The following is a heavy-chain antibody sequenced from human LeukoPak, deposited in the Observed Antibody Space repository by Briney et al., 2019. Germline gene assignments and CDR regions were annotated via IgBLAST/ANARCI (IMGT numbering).Heavy chain of an antibody. D-gene: IGHD3-16*01. CDR1: GGSITSYY. CDR2: IYSSGST. Sequence: SETLSLTCTVSGGSITSYYWSWIRQPAGKGLEWIGRIYSSGSTNFNPSLKSRVTMSVDTSKNQISLNLTSVTAADTAVYYCARAPTPEGGGALFDYWGQGTLFTVSS. CDR3: ARAPTPEGGGALFDY. J-gene: IGHJ4*02. V-gene: IGHV4-4*07.